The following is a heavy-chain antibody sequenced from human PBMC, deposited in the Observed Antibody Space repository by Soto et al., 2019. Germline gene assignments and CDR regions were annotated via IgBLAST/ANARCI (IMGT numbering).Heavy chain of an antibody. D-gene: IGHD2-2*02. CDR1: GGSITTGGSY. J-gene: IGHJ4*02. CDR2: IYHSGNT. V-gene: IGHV4-31*03. Sequence: QVQLQESGPGLVKPSQTLSLTCTVSGGSITTGGSYWSWIRQHPGKGLEWIGNIYHSGNTYYNPSLKCRLTISVDTSKNLFSRMLAYVTAAETAVYYCARARFQVLYGKPYFDSWGQGTLVTVSS. CDR3: ARARFQVLYGKPYFDS.